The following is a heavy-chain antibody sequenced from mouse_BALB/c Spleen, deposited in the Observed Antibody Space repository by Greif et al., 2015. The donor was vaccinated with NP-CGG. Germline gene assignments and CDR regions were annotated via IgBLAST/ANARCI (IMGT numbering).Heavy chain of an antibody. J-gene: IGHJ3*01. V-gene: IGHV5-6*01. D-gene: IGHD1-1*01. Sequence: EVKLMESGGDLVKPGGSLKLSCAASGFTFSSYGMSWVRQTPDKRLEWVATISSGGSYTYYPDSVKGRFTISRDNAKNTLYLQMSSLKSEDTAMYYCASLGTTVVGRAWFAYWGQGTLVTVSA. CDR1: GFTFSSYG. CDR2: ISSGGSYT. CDR3: ASLGTTVVGRAWFAY.